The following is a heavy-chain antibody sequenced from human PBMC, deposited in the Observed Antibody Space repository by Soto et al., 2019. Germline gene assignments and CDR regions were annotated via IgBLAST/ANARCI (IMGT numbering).Heavy chain of an antibody. Sequence: GVSLRLSCAASGFTFSSYAMHWVRQAPGKGLEWVAVISYDGSNKYYADSVKGRFTISRDNSKNTLYLQMNSLRAEDTAVYYCARSLGSGWYFSYYYGMDVWGQGTTVTVSS. J-gene: IGHJ6*02. D-gene: IGHD6-19*01. CDR1: GFTFSSYA. CDR2: ISYDGSNK. V-gene: IGHV3-30-3*01. CDR3: ARSLGSGWYFSYYYGMDV.